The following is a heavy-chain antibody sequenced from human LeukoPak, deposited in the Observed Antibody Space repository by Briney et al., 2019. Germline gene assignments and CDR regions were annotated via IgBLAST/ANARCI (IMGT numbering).Heavy chain of an antibody. Sequence: SETPSPTCTVSGGSISSYYWSWIRQPPGKGLEWIGYIYYSGSTNYNPSLKSRVTISVDTSKNQFSLKLSSVTAADTAVYYCARDFSGWYDYWGQGTLVTVSS. J-gene: IGHJ4*02. D-gene: IGHD6-19*01. CDR3: ARDFSGWYDY. CDR2: IYYSGST. V-gene: IGHV4-59*01. CDR1: GGSISSYY.